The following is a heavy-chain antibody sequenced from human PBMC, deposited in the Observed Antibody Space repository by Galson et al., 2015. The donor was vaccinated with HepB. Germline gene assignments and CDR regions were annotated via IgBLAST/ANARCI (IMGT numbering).Heavy chain of an antibody. Sequence: SLRLSCAASGFTFSDYYMSWIRQAPGKGLEWVSSISSSSTYIYYADSVKGRFTISRDNAKNSLYLQMNSLRAEDTAVYYCARDPDRDGYNWGYYYYSGMDVWGQGTTVTVSS. V-gene: IGHV3-11*06. CDR3: ARDPDRDGYNWGYYYYSGMDV. J-gene: IGHJ6*02. CDR2: ISSSSTYI. D-gene: IGHD5-24*01. CDR1: GFTFSDYY.